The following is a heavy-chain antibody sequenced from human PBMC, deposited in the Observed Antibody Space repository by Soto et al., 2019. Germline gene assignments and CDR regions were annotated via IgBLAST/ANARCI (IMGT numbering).Heavy chain of an antibody. CDR3: ARSGSTVTTYYYYYYLDV. V-gene: IGHV1-69*02. CDR1: GGTFSSYT. CDR2: IIPILGIA. D-gene: IGHD4-4*01. Sequence: QVQLVQSGAEVKKPGSSVKVSCKASGGTFSSYTISWVRQAPGQGLEWMGRIIPILGIANYAQKFQGRVTITADKSTSTGDMELSSLRSEDTAVYYCARSGSTVTTYYYYYYLDVWGKGTTVTVSS. J-gene: IGHJ6*03.